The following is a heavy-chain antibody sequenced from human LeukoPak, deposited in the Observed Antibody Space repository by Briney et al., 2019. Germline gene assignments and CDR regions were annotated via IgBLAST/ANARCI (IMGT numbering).Heavy chain of an antibody. CDR1: GFTFDDYA. CDR3: AKAGCSSTSCYTRFQH. Sequence: GRSLRLSCAASGFTFDDYAMHWVRQAPGKGLEWVSGISWNSGSIGYADSVKGRFTISRDNAKNSLYLQMNSLRAEDTALYYCAKAGCSSTSCYTRFQHWGQGTPVTVSS. D-gene: IGHD2-2*02. CDR2: ISWNSGSI. J-gene: IGHJ1*01. V-gene: IGHV3-9*01.